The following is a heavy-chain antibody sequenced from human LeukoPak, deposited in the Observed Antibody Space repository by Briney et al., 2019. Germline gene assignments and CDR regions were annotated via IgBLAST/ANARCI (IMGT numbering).Heavy chain of an antibody. CDR2: IYWNDDK. J-gene: IGHJ4*02. D-gene: IGHD3-10*01. Sequence: SGPTLVKPTQTLTLTCTFSGFSLSTSGVGVGWIRQPPGKALEWLALIYWNDDKRYSPSLKSRLTITKDTSKNQVVLTMTNMDPVDTATYYCAHSKQTTYYYGSGSHYYFDYWGQGTLVTVSS. V-gene: IGHV2-5*01. CDR3: AHSKQTTYYYGSGSHYYFDY. CDR1: GFSLSTSGVG.